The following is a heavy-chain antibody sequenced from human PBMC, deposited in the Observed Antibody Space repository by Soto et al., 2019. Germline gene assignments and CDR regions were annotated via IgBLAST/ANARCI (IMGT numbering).Heavy chain of an antibody. D-gene: IGHD6-25*01. CDR2: IIPILGIA. CDR1: GGTFTTYT. CDR3: ARASSALSGRRDYYYYMDV. J-gene: IGHJ6*03. V-gene: IGHV1-69*02. Sequence: ASVKVSCKASGGTFTTYTISWVRQAPGQGLEWMGRIIPILGIANYAQKFQGRVTITADKSTSTAYMELSSLRSEDTAVYYCARASSALSGRRDYYYYMDVWGKGTTVTVSS.